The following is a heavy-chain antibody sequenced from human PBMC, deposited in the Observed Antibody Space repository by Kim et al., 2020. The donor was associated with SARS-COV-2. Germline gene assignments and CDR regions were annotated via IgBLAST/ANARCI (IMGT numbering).Heavy chain of an antibody. CDR2: INPETGDT. Sequence: ASVKVSCKASGYTFTGYYMHWVRQAPGQGPEWMGWINPETGDTNYAQKFQGRVAITRDTSFTTVYMDLSRLRSDDTAIYYCAREDPESNSLFYWGQGTLVTVSS. J-gene: IGHJ4*02. V-gene: IGHV1-2*02. CDR1: GYTFTGYY. D-gene: IGHD4-4*01. CDR3: AREDPESNSLFY.